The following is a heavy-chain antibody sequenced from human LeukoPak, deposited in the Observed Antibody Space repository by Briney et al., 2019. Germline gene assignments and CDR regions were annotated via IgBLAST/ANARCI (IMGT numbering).Heavy chain of an antibody. D-gene: IGHD2-15*01. CDR1: GFTFSSYG. CDR3: AILTVPLDAFDI. Sequence: PGGSLRLSCAASGFTFSSYGMHWVRQAPGKGLEWVAFIRYDGSNKYYADSVKGRFTISRDNSKNTLYLQINSLRPEDTAVYHCAILTVPLDAFDIWGQGTMVTVSS. J-gene: IGHJ3*02. V-gene: IGHV3-30*02. CDR2: IRYDGSNK.